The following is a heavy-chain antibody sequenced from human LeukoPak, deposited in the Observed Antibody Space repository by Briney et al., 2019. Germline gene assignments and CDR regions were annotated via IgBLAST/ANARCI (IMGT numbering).Heavy chain of an antibody. J-gene: IGHJ4*02. CDR3: ARAVGSGSALFGC. Sequence: SETLSLTCAVYGGSFSGYYWSWIRQPPGKGLEWIGEINHSGSTNYNPSLKSRVTISVDTSKNHFSLKLSSVTAADTAVYYCARAVGSGSALFGCWGQGTLVTVSS. CDR1: GGSFSGYY. V-gene: IGHV4-34*01. D-gene: IGHD3-10*01. CDR2: INHSGST.